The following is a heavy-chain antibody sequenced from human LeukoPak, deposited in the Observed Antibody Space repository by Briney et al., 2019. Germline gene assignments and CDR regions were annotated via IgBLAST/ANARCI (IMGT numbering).Heavy chain of an antibody. D-gene: IGHD6-19*01. J-gene: IGHJ4*02. CDR2: ISYDGSNK. V-gene: IGHV3-30-3*01. Sequence: PGGSLRLSCAASGFTFSSYAMHWVRQAPGKGLEWVAVISYDGSNKYYADSVKGRFTISRDNSKNTLYLQMNSLRAEDTAVYYCARARIAVAGSLDYWGQGTLVTVSS. CDR3: ARARIAVAGSLDY. CDR1: GFTFSSYA.